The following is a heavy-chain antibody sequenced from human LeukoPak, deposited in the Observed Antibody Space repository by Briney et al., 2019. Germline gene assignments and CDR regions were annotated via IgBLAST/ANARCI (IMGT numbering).Heavy chain of an antibody. J-gene: IGHJ2*01. CDR2: ISDSGST. Sequence: SETLSLTCTVSGGSISTYIWSWIRQTAGKGLEWIGRISDSGSTRYNPSLKSRLTMSVDTSKNQFSLKLDSVTAADTAVYYCARDVGGYSYGYRPTELYWYFDLWGRGTRVTVSS. D-gene: IGHD5-18*01. CDR3: ARDVGGYSYGYRPTELYWYFDL. V-gene: IGHV4-4*07. CDR1: GGSISTYI.